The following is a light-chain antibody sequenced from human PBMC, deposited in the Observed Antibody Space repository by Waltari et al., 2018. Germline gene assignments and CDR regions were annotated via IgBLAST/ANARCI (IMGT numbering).Light chain of an antibody. J-gene: IGKJ1*01. V-gene: IGKV3-20*01. CDR3: QHHVRLPAT. CDR1: QGISKY. Sequence: EIVLTPSPGTLSLSPGESATLSCRASQGISKYLAWYQQRPGQAPRLLISAASNRATGIPDRFSGGGSGTDFSLTISRLEPEDFAVYYCQHHVRLPATFGQGTKVEIK. CDR2: AAS.